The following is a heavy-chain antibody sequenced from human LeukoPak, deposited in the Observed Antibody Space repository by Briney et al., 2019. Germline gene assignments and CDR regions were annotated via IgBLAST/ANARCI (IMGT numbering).Heavy chain of an antibody. J-gene: IGHJ4*02. V-gene: IGHV3-23*01. D-gene: IGHD2-21*02. CDR2: ISGSGGST. CDR3: TTDGGDWFHNRYFDY. Sequence: GGTLRLSCAASGFTFSSYAMSWVRQAPGKGLEWVSAISGSGGSTYYADSVKGRFTISRDNSKNTLYLQMNSLRAEDTAVYYCTTDGGDWFHNRYFDYWGQGTLVTVSS. CDR1: GFTFSSYA.